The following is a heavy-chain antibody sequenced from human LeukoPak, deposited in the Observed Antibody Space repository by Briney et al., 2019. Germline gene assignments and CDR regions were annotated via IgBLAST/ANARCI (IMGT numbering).Heavy chain of an antibody. D-gene: IGHD2-2*01. CDR2: ISGSGGST. CDR3: ARESLRYCSSTSCSRFDY. V-gene: IGHV3-23*01. CDR1: GFTFSSYA. Sequence: GGSLRLSCAASGFTFSSYAMGWVRQAPGKGLEWVSAISGSGGSTYYADSVKGRFTISRDNSKNTLYLQMNSLRAEDTAVYYCARESLRYCSSTSCSRFDYWGQGTLVTVSS. J-gene: IGHJ4*02.